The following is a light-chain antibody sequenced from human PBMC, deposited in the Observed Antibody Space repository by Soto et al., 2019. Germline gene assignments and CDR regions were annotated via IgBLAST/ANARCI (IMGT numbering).Light chain of an antibody. V-gene: IGKV3-15*01. J-gene: IGKJ1*01. CDR1: QTLGSN. CDR2: GAS. CDR3: QQYNNWPPTWT. Sequence: DIVMTQSPATLSVSPGERATLSCRASQTLGSNLAWYQQKPGQAPRLLIYGASTRATGVPARISGSGSGTEFTLTISSLQSEDFAVYYCQQYNNWPPTWTFGQGTKVDIK.